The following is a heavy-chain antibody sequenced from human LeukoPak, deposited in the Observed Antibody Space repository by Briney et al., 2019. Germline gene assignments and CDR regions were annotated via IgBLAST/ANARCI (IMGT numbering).Heavy chain of an antibody. D-gene: IGHD2-2*02. CDR2: IYTSGST. J-gene: IGHJ5*02. V-gene: IGHV4-4*07. Sequence: SETLSLTCTVSGGSISSYYWSWIRQPAGKGLEWIGRIYTSGSTNYNPSLKSRVTMSVDTSNNQFSLKLSSVTAADTAVYYCARSRYCSSTSCYNRNWFDPWGQGTLVTVSS. CDR3: ARSRYCSSTSCYNRNWFDP. CDR1: GGSISSYY.